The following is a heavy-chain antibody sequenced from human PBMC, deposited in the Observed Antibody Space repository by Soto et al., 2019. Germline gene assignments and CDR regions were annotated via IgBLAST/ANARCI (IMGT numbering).Heavy chain of an antibody. V-gene: IGHV1-69*13. D-gene: IGHD6-13*01. J-gene: IGHJ6*02. CDR1: GGTFSSYA. Sequence: ASVKVSCKASGGTFSSYAISWVRQAPGQGLEWMGGIIPIFGTANYAQKFQGRVTITADESTSTAYMELSSLRSEDTAVYYCARGPSRSSWLIPSYYYYGMDVWGQGTTVTVSS. CDR2: IIPIFGTA. CDR3: ARGPSRSSWLIPSYYYYGMDV.